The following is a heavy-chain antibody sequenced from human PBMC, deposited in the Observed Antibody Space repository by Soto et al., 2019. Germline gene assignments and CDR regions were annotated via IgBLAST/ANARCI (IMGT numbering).Heavy chain of an antibody. D-gene: IGHD2-15*01. CDR1: GVQIRSSS. CDR2: ISGSGSNT. V-gene: IGHV3-48*02. Sequence: PGGSLSLSCAALGVQIRSSSMNWVRQAPGRGLEWVAYISGSGSNTLYADSVKGRFTVSRDTAKNSLYLQMSGLRDEDRAVYYCARYDHCSSGCDGHAVWAQAT. CDR3: ARYDHCSSGCDGHAV. J-gene: IGHJ6*02.